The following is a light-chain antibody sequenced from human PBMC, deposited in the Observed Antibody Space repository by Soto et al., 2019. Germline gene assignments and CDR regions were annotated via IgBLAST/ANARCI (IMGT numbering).Light chain of an antibody. J-gene: IGKJ1*01. CDR2: GAS. V-gene: IGKV3-20*01. CDR3: QQYGTSWWT. CDR1: QTISDNY. Sequence: IVLTQSPGTLSLSPGERATLSCRASQTISDNYLAWYQQKPGQAPRLLIFGASTRGTGIPGRFSGSGSGTDFTLTISRLEPEDVAVYYWQQYGTSWWTFGQGTKVEIK.